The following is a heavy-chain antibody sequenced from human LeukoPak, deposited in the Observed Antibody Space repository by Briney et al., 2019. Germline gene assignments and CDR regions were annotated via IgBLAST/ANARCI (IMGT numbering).Heavy chain of an antibody. D-gene: IGHD6-19*01. CDR2: VLSDGSRI. V-gene: IGHV3-74*01. CDR1: GFTFTNYW. J-gene: IGHJ3*02. Sequence: GGSLRLSCAASGFTFTNYWMHWVRQAPGKGLVWVSRVLSDGSRISYADSVKGRFTISRDNAKNTLYLQMDSLRAEDTAVYYCARVAVGGTRAFDIWGQGITVTVSS. CDR3: ARVAVGGTRAFDI.